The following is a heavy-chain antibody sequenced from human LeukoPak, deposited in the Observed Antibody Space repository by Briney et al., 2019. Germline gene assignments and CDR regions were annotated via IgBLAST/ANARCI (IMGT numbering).Heavy chain of an antibody. J-gene: IGHJ4*02. CDR2: INHSGST. V-gene: IGHV4-34*01. D-gene: IGHD3-22*01. Sequence: SSETLSLTCAVYGGSFSGYYWSWIRQPPGKGLEWIGEINHSGSTNYNPSLKSRVTISVDTSKNQFSLKLSSVTAADTAVYYCARYSCYDSSGSHTPLDYWGQGTLVTVSS. CDR1: GGSFSGYY. CDR3: ARYSCYDSSGSHTPLDY.